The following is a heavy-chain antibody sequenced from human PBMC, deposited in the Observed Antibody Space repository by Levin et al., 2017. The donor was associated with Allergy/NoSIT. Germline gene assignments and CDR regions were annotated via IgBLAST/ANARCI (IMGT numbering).Heavy chain of an antibody. J-gene: IGHJ3*02. Sequence: GGSLRLSCAASGFTFSSYSMNWVRQAPGKGLEWVSSISSSSSYIYYADSVKGRFTISRDNAKNSLYLQMNSLRAEDTAVYYCARDLEQWLVAAFDIWGQGTMVTVSS. D-gene: IGHD6-19*01. CDR2: ISSSSSYI. V-gene: IGHV3-21*01. CDR3: ARDLEQWLVAAFDI. CDR1: GFTFSSYS.